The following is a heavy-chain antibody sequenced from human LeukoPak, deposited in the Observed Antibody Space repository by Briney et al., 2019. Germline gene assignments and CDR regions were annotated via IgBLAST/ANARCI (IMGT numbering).Heavy chain of an antibody. Sequence: GGSVKVSCKASGGTFSSYAISWVRQAPGQGLEWMGRIIPILGIANYAQKFQGRVTITADKSTSTAYMELSSLRSEDTAVYYCASPYYDILTGVDGYAFDIWGQGTMVTVSS. V-gene: IGHV1-69*04. CDR3: ASPYYDILTGVDGYAFDI. D-gene: IGHD3-9*01. CDR1: GGTFSSYA. CDR2: IIPILGIA. J-gene: IGHJ3*02.